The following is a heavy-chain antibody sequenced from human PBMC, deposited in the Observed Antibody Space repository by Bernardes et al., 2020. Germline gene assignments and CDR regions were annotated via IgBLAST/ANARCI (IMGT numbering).Heavy chain of an antibody. Sequence: SETLSLTCSVSGVSISGYYWSWVRQPPGKGLEWIGNIYSSGSTSYNPSLKSRVPMSVDTSKNQFSLKVTSVTAADTAVYYCARDRTIFGVGHHWFDPWGQGTLVSVSS. CDR3: ARDRTIFGVGHHWFDP. V-gene: IGHV4-59*01. CDR2: IYSSGST. D-gene: IGHD3-3*01. CDR1: GVSISGYY. J-gene: IGHJ5*02.